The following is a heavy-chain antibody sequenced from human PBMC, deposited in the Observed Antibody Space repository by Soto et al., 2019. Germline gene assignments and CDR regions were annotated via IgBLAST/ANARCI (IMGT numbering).Heavy chain of an antibody. D-gene: IGHD6-13*01. CDR3: ARDQGNSSSWPIYF. CDR1: GYIFTDYY. J-gene: IGHJ4*02. CDR2: INPKNGDT. V-gene: IGHV1-2*04. Sequence: ASVKVSCKTSGYIFTDYYIHWVRQAPGQGLEWMGYINPKNGDTTYEQKFQGWVTMTRDTSVNTAYIDLRSLRFNDTAVYYCARDQGNSSSWPIYFWGQGTQVTVSS.